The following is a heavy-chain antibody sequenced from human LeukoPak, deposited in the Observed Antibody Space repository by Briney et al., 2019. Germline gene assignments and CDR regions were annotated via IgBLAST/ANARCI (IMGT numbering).Heavy chain of an antibody. D-gene: IGHD3-16*01. CDR2: IYYSGSA. CDR3: ARVGSLTGADY. V-gene: IGHV4-59*01. J-gene: IGHJ4*02. CDR1: GGSINSYS. Sequence: PSETLSLTCTVSGGSINSYSWSWIRQPPGKGLEWIGYIYYSGSANYNPSLKSRVTISVDTSKNQFSLRLSSVTAADTAVYYCARVGSLTGADYWGQGTLVTVSS.